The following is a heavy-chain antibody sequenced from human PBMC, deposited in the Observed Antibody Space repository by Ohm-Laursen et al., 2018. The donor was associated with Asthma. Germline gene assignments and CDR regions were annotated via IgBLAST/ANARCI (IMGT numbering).Heavy chain of an antibody. V-gene: IGHV3-74*01. CDR2: IFPDGRQT. Sequence: SLRLSCAASGSTFSDYFMHWVRQRPGGGLDWVSHIFPDGRQTNYADSVKGRFTISRDDAQNTLYLQMNSLRADDTAVYYCARGSLEGLQWGQGTLVTVSS. CDR3: ARGSLEGLQ. CDR1: GSTFSDYF. J-gene: IGHJ4*02. D-gene: IGHD5-24*01.